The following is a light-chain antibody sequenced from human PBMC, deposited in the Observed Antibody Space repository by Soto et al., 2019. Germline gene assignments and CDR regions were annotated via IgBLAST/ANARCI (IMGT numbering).Light chain of an antibody. J-gene: IGKJ2*03. Sequence: ESVLTQSPGTLSLSPGERATLSCRASQSVSSNYLAWYQQKPGQAPRLLIYGASTRATGIPDRFSGSGSGTDFTLSISRLEPEDFAVYYCQQFGGSSYSFGQGTKLDIK. CDR1: QSVSSNY. CDR2: GAS. CDR3: QQFGGSSYS. V-gene: IGKV3-20*01.